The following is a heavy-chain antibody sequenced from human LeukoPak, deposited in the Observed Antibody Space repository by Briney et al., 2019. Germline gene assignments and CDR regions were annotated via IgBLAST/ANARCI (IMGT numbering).Heavy chain of an antibody. CDR3: ATGHVLRYFDWLYFDY. J-gene: IGHJ4*02. CDR1: GGSISSSSYY. V-gene: IGHV4-39*01. Sequence: SETLSLTCTVSGGSISSSSYYWGWIRQPPGKGLEWIGSIYYSGSTYYNPSLKGRVTISVDTSKNQFSLKLSSVTAADTAVYYCATGHVLRYFDWLYFDYWGQGTLVTVSS. CDR2: IYYSGST. D-gene: IGHD3-9*01.